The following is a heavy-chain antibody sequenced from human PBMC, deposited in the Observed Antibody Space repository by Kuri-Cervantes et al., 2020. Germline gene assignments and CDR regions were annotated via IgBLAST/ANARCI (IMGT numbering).Heavy chain of an antibody. V-gene: IGHV3-74*01. CDR3: ARSDWFDP. Sequence: GGSLRLSCAASGFTFSSYSMNWVRQAPGKGLVWVSRIKGDASEIFYADSVKGRFTVSRDNAKNMLYLQMNSLRVEDTALYYCARSDWFDPWGQGTLVTVSS. CDR1: GFTFSSYS. J-gene: IGHJ5*02. CDR2: IKGDASEI.